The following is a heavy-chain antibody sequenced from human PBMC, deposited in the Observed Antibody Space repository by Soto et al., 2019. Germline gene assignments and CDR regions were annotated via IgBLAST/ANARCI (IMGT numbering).Heavy chain of an antibody. CDR3: ARLTGTTSYYYGMDV. V-gene: IGHV1-69*13. CDR2: IIPIFGTA. CDR1: GGTFSSYA. J-gene: IGHJ6*02. D-gene: IGHD1-7*01. Sequence: SVKVSCTASGGTFSSYAISWVRQAPGQGLEWMGGIIPIFGTANYAQKFQGRVTITADESTSTAYMELSSLRSEDTAVYYCARLTGTTSYYYGMDVWGQGTTVTVSS.